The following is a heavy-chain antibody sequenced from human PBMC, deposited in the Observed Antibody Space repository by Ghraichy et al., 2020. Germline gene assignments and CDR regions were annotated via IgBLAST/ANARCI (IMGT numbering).Heavy chain of an antibody. D-gene: IGHD3-3*01. J-gene: IGHJ4*02. Sequence: SETLSLTCAVYGGSFSGYYWSWIRQPPGKGLEWIGEINHSGSTNYNPSLKSRVTISVDTSKNQFSLKLSSVTAADTAVYYCARRGYDFWSGLSYFDYWGPGTLVTVSS. CDR3: ARRGYDFWSGLSYFDY. CDR2: INHSGST. V-gene: IGHV4-34*01. CDR1: GGSFSGYY.